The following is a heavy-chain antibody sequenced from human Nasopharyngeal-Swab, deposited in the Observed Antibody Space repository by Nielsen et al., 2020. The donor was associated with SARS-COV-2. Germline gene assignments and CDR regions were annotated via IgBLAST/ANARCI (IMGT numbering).Heavy chain of an antibody. V-gene: IGHV3-74*01. CDR2: INSDGSST. J-gene: IGHJ4*02. Sequence: GESLKISCAASGFTFSSYWMHWVRQAPGKGLVWVSRINSDGSSTSYADSVKGRFTISRDNAKNTLYLQMNSLRAEDTAVYYCARGGWYYYDSSGSRGLDYWGQGTLVTVSS. D-gene: IGHD3-22*01. CDR1: GFTFSSYW. CDR3: ARGGWYYYDSSGSRGLDY.